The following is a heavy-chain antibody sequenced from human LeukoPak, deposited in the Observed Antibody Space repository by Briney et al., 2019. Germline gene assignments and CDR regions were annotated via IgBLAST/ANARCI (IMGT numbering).Heavy chain of an antibody. CDR3: ARTPDYGDYVGYYYYYMDV. D-gene: IGHD4-17*01. CDR2: ISSSSSYI. CDR1: GFTFSSYS. V-gene: IGHV3-21*01. J-gene: IGHJ6*03. Sequence: GGSLRLSCAASGFTFSSYSMNWVRQAPGKGLEWVSSISSSSSYIYYADSVKGRFTISRDNAKNSLYLQMNSLRAEDTAVYYCARTPDYGDYVGYYYYYMDVWGKGTTVTVPS.